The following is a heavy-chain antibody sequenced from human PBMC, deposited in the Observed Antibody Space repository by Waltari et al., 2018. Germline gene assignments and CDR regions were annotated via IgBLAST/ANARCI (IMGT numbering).Heavy chain of an antibody. Sequence: QVQLQESGPGLVKPSETLSLTCTVSGGSISSYYWSWIRQPAGKGLEWIGRIYTSGSTNTNPSLKSRVTMSVDTSKNQFSLKLSSVTAADTAVYYCARDPSSSSYYYYMDVWGKGTTVTVSS. CDR1: GGSISSYY. D-gene: IGHD6-6*01. CDR2: IYTSGST. V-gene: IGHV4-4*07. CDR3: ARDPSSSSYYYYMDV. J-gene: IGHJ6*03.